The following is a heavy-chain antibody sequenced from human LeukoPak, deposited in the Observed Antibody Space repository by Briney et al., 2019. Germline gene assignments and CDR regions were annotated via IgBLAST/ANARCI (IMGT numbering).Heavy chain of an antibody. CDR2: ISGSGGST. Sequence: GGSLRLSCAASGFTFSSYAMSWVRQAPGKGLEWVSAISGSGGSTYYADSVKGRFTISRDNSKNTLYLQMNSLRAEDTAVYYRAKEGITMVRGVSNFDYWGQGTLVTVSS. J-gene: IGHJ4*02. D-gene: IGHD3-10*01. CDR1: GFTFSSYA. V-gene: IGHV3-23*01. CDR3: AKEGITMVRGVSNFDY.